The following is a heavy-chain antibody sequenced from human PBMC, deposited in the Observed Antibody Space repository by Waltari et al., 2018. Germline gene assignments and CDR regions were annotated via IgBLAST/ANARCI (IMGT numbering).Heavy chain of an antibody. J-gene: IGHJ2*01. CDR1: GGSISSGSYY. Sequence: QVQLQESGPGLVKPSQTLSLTCTVSGGSISSGSYYWSWIRQPAGKGLEWIGRIYTRGSTNYNPSLKSRVTISVDTSKNQFSLKLSSVTAADTAVYYCARAVFDYDHGWYFDLWGRGTLVTVSS. CDR3: ARAVFDYDHGWYFDL. V-gene: IGHV4-61*02. CDR2: IYTRGST. D-gene: IGHD3-22*01.